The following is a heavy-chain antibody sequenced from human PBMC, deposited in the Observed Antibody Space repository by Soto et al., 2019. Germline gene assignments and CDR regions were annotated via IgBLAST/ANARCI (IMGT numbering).Heavy chain of an antibody. CDR1: GFTFSSFA. V-gene: IGHV3-30-3*01. CDR2: ISYDGSNK. D-gene: IGHD5-12*01. J-gene: IGHJ4*02. CDR3: ARDVVEGDGYMVLLFDF. Sequence: QVQLVESGGGVVQPGKSLRLSCAASGFTFSSFAMHWVRQAPGKGLEWVAIISYDGSNKYYADSVKGRFTISRDNSKNTTYLQMNSLRAEDTAVYYCARDVVEGDGYMVLLFDFWGQGTLVTVSS.